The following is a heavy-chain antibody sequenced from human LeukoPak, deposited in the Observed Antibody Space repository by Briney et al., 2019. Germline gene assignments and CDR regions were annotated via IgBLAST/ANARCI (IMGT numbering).Heavy chain of an antibody. CDR1: GFIFSDYY. CDR3: ARRAGGYSHPYDY. V-gene: IGHV3-53*01. J-gene: IGHJ4*02. CDR2: IYSDDTT. D-gene: IGHD4-23*01. Sequence: GGSLRLSCAASGFIFSDYYMSWIRLAPGKGLEWVSLIYSDDTTLYADSVKGRFTISRDISKNTLYLQMSSLRAEDTAVYYCARRAGGYSHPYDYWGQGVLVTVSS.